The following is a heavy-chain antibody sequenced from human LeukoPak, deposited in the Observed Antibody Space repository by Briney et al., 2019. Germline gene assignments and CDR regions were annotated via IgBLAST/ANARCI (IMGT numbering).Heavy chain of an antibody. CDR1: GFTFSIYA. D-gene: IGHD3-3*01. CDR3: AREPFWSGYFANLHFDY. J-gene: IGHJ4*02. Sequence: GGSLRLSCAASGFTFSIYAMSWVRQAPGKGLEWVSSISSSGTYIYYADSVKGRFTISRDNAKNSLYLQMNSLRAEDTAVYYCAREPFWSGYFANLHFDYWGQGTLVTVSS. CDR2: ISSSGTYI. V-gene: IGHV3-21*01.